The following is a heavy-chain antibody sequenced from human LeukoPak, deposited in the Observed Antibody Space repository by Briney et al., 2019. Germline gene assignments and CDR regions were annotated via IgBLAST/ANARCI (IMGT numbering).Heavy chain of an antibody. CDR1: DDSISSYY. D-gene: IGHD5-24*01. V-gene: IGHV4-59*08. Sequence: SETLSLNCTVSDDSISSYYWSWIWQLPGKALEWIGLIYYSGSAKYNPSLKSRVTISVDTSKSQFSLNLNSVTAADTAVYYCARHGGGYSFDYWRQGTLVTVSP. CDR2: IYYSGSA. J-gene: IGHJ4*02. CDR3: ARHGGGYSFDY.